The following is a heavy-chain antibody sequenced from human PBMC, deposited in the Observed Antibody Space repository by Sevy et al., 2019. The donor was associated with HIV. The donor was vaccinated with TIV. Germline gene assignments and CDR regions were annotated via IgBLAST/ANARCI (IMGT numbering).Heavy chain of an antibody. CDR2: IKQDGSEK. CDR1: GFTFSSYW. J-gene: IGHJ3*02. V-gene: IGHV3-7*01. CDR3: GRDLGWILLWADAFDI. Sequence: GGSLRLSCAASGFTFSSYWMSWVRQAPGKGLEWVANIKQDGSEKYYVDSVKGRFTISRDNARNSLYLQMNSLRAEDTAVYYCGRDLGWILLWADAFDIWGQGSMVTVS. D-gene: IGHD5-18*01.